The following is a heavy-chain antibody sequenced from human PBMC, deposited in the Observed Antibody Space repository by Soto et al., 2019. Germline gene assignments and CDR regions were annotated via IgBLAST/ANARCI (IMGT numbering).Heavy chain of an antibody. CDR2: IIPIFGTA. CDR1: GGTFSSYA. D-gene: IGHD3-3*01. J-gene: IGHJ6*02. V-gene: IGHV1-69*13. Sequence: GASVKVSCKASGGTFSSYAIGWVRQAPGQGLEWMGGIIPIFGTANYAQKFQGRVTITADESTSTAYMELSSLRSEDTAVYYCARDRVTIFGVVIIDRNYYYGMDVWGQGTTVTVSS. CDR3: ARDRVTIFGVVIIDRNYYYGMDV.